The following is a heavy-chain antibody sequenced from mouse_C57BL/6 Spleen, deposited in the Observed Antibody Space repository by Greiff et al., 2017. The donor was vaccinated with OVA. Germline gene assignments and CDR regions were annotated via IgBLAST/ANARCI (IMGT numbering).Heavy chain of an antibody. J-gene: IGHJ1*03. V-gene: IGHV1-76*01. CDR2: IYPGSGNT. CDR3: ARGIYCDYDVNWYFDV. D-gene: IGHD2-4*01. CDR1: GYTFTDYY. Sequence: QVQLKESGAELVRPGASVKLSCKASGYTFTDYYINWVKQRPGQGLEWIARIYPGSGNTYYNEKFKGKATLTAEKSSSTAYMQLSSLTSEDSAVYFCARGIYCDYDVNWYFDVWGTGTTVTVSS.